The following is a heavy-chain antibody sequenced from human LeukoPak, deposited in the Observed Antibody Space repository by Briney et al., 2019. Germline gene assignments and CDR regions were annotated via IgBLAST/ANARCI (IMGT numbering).Heavy chain of an antibody. CDR2: IYYSGST. D-gene: IGHD3-22*01. CDR1: GGSISSYY. V-gene: IGHV4-59*08. CDR3: TRHPYDSSGSKWFDP. J-gene: IGHJ5*02. Sequence: PSETLSLTCTVSGGSISSYYWSWIRQPPGKGLEWIGYIYYSGSTNYNPSLKSRVTISVDTSKNQFSLKLSSVTAADTAVYYCTRHPYDSSGSKWFDPWGQGTLVTVSS.